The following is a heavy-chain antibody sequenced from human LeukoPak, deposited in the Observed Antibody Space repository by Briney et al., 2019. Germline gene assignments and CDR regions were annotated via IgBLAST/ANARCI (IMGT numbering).Heavy chain of an antibody. CDR3: ARTIAQYSNSWLYFYHGLDV. D-gene: IGHD6-13*01. CDR2: ISVGSEDT. J-gene: IGHJ6*02. Sequence: PGGSLRLSCAASGFTFSSYAMSWVRQAPGKGLGWVSSISVGSEDTYHAASVKGRFTISRDNSKSALYLQMDSLRADDTAVYYCARTIAQYSNSWLYFYHGLDVWGQGTTVTVSS. V-gene: IGHV3-23*01. CDR1: GFTFSSYA.